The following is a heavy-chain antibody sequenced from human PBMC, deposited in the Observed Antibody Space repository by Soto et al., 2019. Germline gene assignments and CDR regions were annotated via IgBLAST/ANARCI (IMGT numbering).Heavy chain of an antibody. CDR2: ISSSSSTI. CDR1: GFTFSTYS. CDR3: ERPTYYYDSSGPTGY. D-gene: IGHD3-22*01. Sequence: PGGSLRLSCAASGFTFSTYSMNWVRQAPGKGLEWVSYISSSSSTIFYTDSVKGRFTVSRDNAKNSLYLQMNSLRVEDTAVYYCERPTYYYDSSGPTGYWGQGTLVTVSS. J-gene: IGHJ4*02. V-gene: IGHV3-48*01.